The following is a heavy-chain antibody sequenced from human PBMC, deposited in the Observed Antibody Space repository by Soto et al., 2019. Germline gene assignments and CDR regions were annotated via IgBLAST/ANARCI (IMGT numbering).Heavy chain of an antibody. CDR3: ARHSVGAIQGNWFDP. CDR1: GGSISSSSYY. J-gene: IGHJ5*02. CDR2: IYYSGST. V-gene: IGHV4-39*01. D-gene: IGHD1-26*01. Sequence: QLQLQESGPGLVKPSETLSLTCTVSGGSISSSSYYWGWIRQPPGKGLEWIGSIYYSGSTYYNPSLKSRVTISVDTSKNQFSLKLSSVTAADTAVYYCARHSVGAIQGNWFDPWGQGTLVTVSS.